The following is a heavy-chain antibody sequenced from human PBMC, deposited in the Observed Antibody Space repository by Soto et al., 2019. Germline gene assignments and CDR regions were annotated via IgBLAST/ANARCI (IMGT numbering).Heavy chain of an antibody. V-gene: IGHV5-51*01. Sequence: GGSLRISCEGSECSFTSYWVGWVRQVPGKGLEWMGIIYPGDSDTRYSPSFQGQVTISADKSISTAYLQWSSLKASDTAMYYCARIRRDYDILTGYYYYYYYYGMDVWGQGTTVTVSS. CDR1: ECSFTSYW. J-gene: IGHJ6*02. CDR2: IYPGDSDT. CDR3: ARIRRDYDILTGYYYYYYYYGMDV. D-gene: IGHD3-9*01.